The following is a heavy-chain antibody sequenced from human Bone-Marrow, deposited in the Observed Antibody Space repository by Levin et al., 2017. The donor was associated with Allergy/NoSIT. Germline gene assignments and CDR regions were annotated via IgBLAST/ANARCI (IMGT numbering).Heavy chain of an antibody. CDR1: GASISSHY. V-gene: IGHV4-59*11. CDR3: ARGSTRMDDY. CDR2: VHASGST. D-gene: IGHD5/OR15-5a*01. J-gene: IGHJ4*02. Sequence: SETLSLTCTVSGASISSHYWNWVRQPPGKGLEWIGYVHASGSTDYNPSLKSRVTMSTDTSKNQFSLKLASVTAADTAVYYCARGSTRMDDYWGQGTLVTVSS.